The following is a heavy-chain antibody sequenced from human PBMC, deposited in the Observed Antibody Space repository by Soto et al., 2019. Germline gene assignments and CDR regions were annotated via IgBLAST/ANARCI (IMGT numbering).Heavy chain of an antibody. V-gene: IGHV1-3*01. CDR3: ARVNCSAINRKFAFDV. CDR2: INAGNGNT. CDR1: GYTLTNYA. Sequence: ASVKVSCKASGYTLTNYAIHWARQAPGQRLEWMAWINAGNGNTKYSQQFQGRVSITRDTSASTAYMELSSLRSEDTALYYCARVNCSAINRKFAFDVWGQGTMVTVSS. D-gene: IGHD2-21*01. J-gene: IGHJ3*01.